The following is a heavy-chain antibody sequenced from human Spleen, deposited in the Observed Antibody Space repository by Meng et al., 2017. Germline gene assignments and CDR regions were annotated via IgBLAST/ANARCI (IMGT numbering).Heavy chain of an antibody. V-gene: IGHV4-34*01. CDR2: INHSGST. Sequence: VQLQQVGAGLLKPSQTLSLTCVVSGGSFSDYYWSWIRQPPGKGLEWIGEINHSGSTNYNPSLESRVTISVDTSKNQFSLKLSSVTAADTAVYYCAASQGADYWGQGTLVTVSS. CDR3: AASQGADY. CDR1: GGSFSDYY. J-gene: IGHJ4*02. D-gene: IGHD2-2*01.